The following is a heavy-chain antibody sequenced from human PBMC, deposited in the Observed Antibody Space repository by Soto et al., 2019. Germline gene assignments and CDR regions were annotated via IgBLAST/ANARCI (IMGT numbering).Heavy chain of an antibody. CDR2: INDSGVST. CDR3: ARAPSSAGYYGSGRDPYFYYGMDV. J-gene: IGHJ6*02. Sequence: GASVKVCCKASGYNLTIYYMHWLRQALGQGLEWMGIINDSGVSTSYAKKFPGRVTITRDPSTSTVYMEMSSLRSEDTAVYYCARAPSSAGYYGSGRDPYFYYGMDVWAQGTRVTVYS. CDR1: GYNLTIYY. D-gene: IGHD3-10*01. V-gene: IGHV1-46*01.